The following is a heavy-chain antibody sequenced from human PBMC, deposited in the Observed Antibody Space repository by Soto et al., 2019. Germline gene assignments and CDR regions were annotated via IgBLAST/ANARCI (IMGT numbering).Heavy chain of an antibody. V-gene: IGHV4-30-4*01. Sequence: SETLSLTCTVSGGSISSGDYYWSWIRQPPGKGLEWIGYIYYSGSTYYNPSLKSRVTISVDTSKNQFSLKLSSVTAADTAVYYCARDLTVVTRGPDAFYICGQGTTVTV. D-gene: IGHD2-21*02. CDR2: IYYSGST. J-gene: IGHJ3*02. CDR3: ARDLTVVTRGPDAFYI. CDR1: GGSISSGDYY.